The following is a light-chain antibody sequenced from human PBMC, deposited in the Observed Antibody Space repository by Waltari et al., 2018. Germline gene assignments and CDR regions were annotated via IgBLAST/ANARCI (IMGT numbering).Light chain of an antibody. V-gene: IGLV1-47*01. CDR2: RNT. J-gene: IGLJ2*01. Sequence: QKVTMSCSGGRSDIGNNYVYWYQQLPGTTPKLLIYRNTQRPSGVPDRISASKSGTSASLAISGLRSEDEAIYYCASWDDRLGGVLFGGGTKLTVL. CDR3: ASWDDRLGGVL. CDR1: RSDIGNNY.